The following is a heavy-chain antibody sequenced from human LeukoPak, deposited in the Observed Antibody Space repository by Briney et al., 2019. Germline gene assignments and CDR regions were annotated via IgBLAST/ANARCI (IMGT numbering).Heavy chain of an antibody. J-gene: IGHJ4*02. D-gene: IGHD3-9*01. CDR3: GRGETLRYFRWLLFVY. Sequence: ASVKVSCKASGYTCTGYYMHWVRQAPRQGLEWMGWINPNSGGTNYAQKIQARVSMTRDSSISTAYMELSRLRSDDTAVYYFGRGETLRYFRWLLFVYSGQETQVTVSS. V-gene: IGHV1-2*02. CDR1: GYTCTGYY. CDR2: INPNSGGT.